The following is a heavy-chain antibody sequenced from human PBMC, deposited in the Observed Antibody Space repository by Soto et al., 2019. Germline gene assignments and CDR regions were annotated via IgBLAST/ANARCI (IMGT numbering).Heavy chain of an antibody. V-gene: IGHV3-11*01. CDR2: ISIGGTPI. CDR1: GFTFSDYY. Sequence: GGSLRLSCEASGFTFSDYYMSWIRQVPGKGLEWVSYISIGGTPIYYADSVKGRFTISRDNAQNSLYLHMTSLTAQDTALYYCVRGPEELVYYNSIDVWGQGTTVTVSS. D-gene: IGHD3-10*01. CDR3: VRGPEELVYYNSIDV. J-gene: IGHJ6*02.